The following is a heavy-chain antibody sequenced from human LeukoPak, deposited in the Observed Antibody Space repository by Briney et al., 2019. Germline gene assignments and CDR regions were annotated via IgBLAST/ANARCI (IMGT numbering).Heavy chain of an antibody. CDR3: AKGYCSGGSCPRGWFDY. J-gene: IGHJ4*02. CDR1: GFTVSSSY. V-gene: IGHV3-53*01. Sequence: GALRLSCAASGFTVSSSYMSWVRRAPGKGLEWVSVIYSGGSTYYADSVKGRFTISRDNSKNTLYLQMNSLRAEDTAVYYCAKGYCSGGSCPRGWFDYWGQGTLVTVSS. D-gene: IGHD2-15*01. CDR2: IYSGGST.